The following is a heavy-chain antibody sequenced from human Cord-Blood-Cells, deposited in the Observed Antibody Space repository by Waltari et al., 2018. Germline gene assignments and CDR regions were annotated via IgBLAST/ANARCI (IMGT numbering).Heavy chain of an antibody. CDR2: INAGNGNT. V-gene: IGHV1-3*01. CDR1: GYTLTSYA. J-gene: IGHJ4*02. CDR3: ARRLANAFDY. D-gene: IGHD1-26*01. Sequence: QVQLVQSGAEVKKPGASVKVSCTASGYTLTSYAMHWVSTAPGQRLEWMGWINAGNGNTKYSQKVQGRVTITRDTSASTAYMELSSLRSEDTAVYYCARRLANAFDYWGQGTLVTVSS.